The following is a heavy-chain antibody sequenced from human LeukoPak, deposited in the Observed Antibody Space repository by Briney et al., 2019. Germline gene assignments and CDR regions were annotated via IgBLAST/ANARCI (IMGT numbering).Heavy chain of an antibody. CDR1: GYTFTSYG. V-gene: IGHV1-18*01. J-gene: IGHJ6*03. CDR2: ISAYNGNT. CDR3: ARAGYCSSTSCYGGYYMDV. D-gene: IGHD2-2*01. Sequence: ASVNVSCKASGYTFTSYGISWVRQAPGQGLKWMGWISAYNGNTNYAQKLQGRVTMTTDTSTSTAYMELRSLRSDDTAVYYCARAGYCSSTSCYGGYYMDVWGKGTTVTVSS.